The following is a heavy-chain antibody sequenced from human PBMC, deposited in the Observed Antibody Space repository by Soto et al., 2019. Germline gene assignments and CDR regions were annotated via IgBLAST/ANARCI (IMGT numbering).Heavy chain of an antibody. Sequence: VGSLRLSCAASGFTFSSYEMNWVRQAPGKGLEWVSYISSSGSTIYYADSVKGRFTISRDNAKNSLSLKLNSLRVEDTAVYYCARSYSSGWEFDYWGQGTQVTVSS. V-gene: IGHV3-48*03. CDR3: ARSYSSGWEFDY. D-gene: IGHD6-19*01. CDR2: ISSSGSTI. J-gene: IGHJ4*02. CDR1: GFTFSSYE.